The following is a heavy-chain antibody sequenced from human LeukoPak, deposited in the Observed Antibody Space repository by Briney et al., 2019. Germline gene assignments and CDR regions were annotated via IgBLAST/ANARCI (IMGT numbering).Heavy chain of an antibody. J-gene: IGHJ5*02. D-gene: IGHD1-26*01. CDR2: ISAYNGNT. Sequence: ASVKVSCKTSDYTFTTYGIIWVRQAPGQGLEWMGWISAYNGNTNYAQKFQGRVTMTTDTSTSTAYLELRSLRSDDTAVYYCARGSQWELLDWFDPWGQGTLVTVSS. V-gene: IGHV1-18*01. CDR3: ARGSQWELLDWFDP. CDR1: DYTFTTYG.